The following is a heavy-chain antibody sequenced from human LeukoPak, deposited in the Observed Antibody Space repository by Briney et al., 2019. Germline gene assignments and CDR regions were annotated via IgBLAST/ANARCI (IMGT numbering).Heavy chain of an antibody. CDR3: ARDRGYYYGSSGYSDAFDI. V-gene: IGHV1-2*06. CDR2: INPNRGGT. CDR1: GYTFTGYY. J-gene: IGHJ3*02. D-gene: IGHD3-22*01. Sequence: ASVKVSCKASGYTFTGYYMHWVRQAPGQGLEWMGRINPNRGGTNYAQKFQGRVTMTRDTSISTAYMELSRLRSDDTAVYYCARDRGYYYGSSGYSDAFDIWGQGTMVTVSS.